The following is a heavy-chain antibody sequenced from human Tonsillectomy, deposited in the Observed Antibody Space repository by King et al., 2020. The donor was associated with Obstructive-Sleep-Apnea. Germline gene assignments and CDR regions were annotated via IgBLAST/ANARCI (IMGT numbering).Heavy chain of an antibody. D-gene: IGHD2-15*01. CDR3: ARGGRYCSGGSCYSFNYGMDV. CDR1: GFTVSSNY. Sequence: VQLVESGGGLVQPGGSLRLSCAASGFTVSSNYMSWVRQAPGKGLEWVSVIYSGGSTYYADSVKGRFTISRDNSKNTLYLQMNSLRAEDTAVYYCARGGRYCSGGSCYSFNYGMDVWGQGTTVTVSS. V-gene: IGHV3-66*01. J-gene: IGHJ6*02. CDR2: IYSGGST.